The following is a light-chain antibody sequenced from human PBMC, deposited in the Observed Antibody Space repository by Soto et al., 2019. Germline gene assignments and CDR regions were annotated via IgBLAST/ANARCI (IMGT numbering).Light chain of an antibody. J-gene: IGLJ2*01. CDR2: EVS. V-gene: IGLV2-14*01. Sequence: QSVLTQPASVSGSPGQSLTISCTGTRSDIGAFKFVSWFQHHPGKDPKLGIYEVSNRPSGVSNRFSGSKSGNTASLTISGLPAEDEAHYYCASYTATTTVIFGGGTQVPVL. CDR1: RSDIGAFKF. CDR3: ASYTATTTVI.